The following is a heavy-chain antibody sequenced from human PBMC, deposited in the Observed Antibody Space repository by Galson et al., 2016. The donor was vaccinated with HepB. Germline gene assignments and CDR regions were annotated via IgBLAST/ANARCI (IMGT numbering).Heavy chain of an antibody. V-gene: IGHV3-23*01. Sequence: SLRLSCAVSGFPFSSHAMSWVRQAPGKGLEWVASISTRRTTYYSDSVQGRFTISRDNSNNTLYLQMNGLRAEDTAVYYCAKERLVQRIFDHWGQGTLLTVSS. CDR3: AKERLVQRIFDH. J-gene: IGHJ4*02. CDR1: GFPFSSHA. CDR2: ISTRRTT. D-gene: IGHD1/OR15-1a*01.